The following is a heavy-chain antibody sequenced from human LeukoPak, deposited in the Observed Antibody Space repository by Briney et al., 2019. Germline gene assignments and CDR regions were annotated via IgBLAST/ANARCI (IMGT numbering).Heavy chain of an antibody. CDR1: GGSITSYY. CDR2: IYYSGST. J-gene: IGHJ4*02. Sequence: SETLSLTCTVSGGSITSYYWGWFRQPPGKGLEWIGYIYYSGSTNYNPSLKSGVTISVDTSKNQFSLKLSSVTAADTAVYYCARGRYDTSGYPDDYWGQGTLVTVSS. CDR3: ARGRYDTSGYPDDY. V-gene: IGHV4-59*08. D-gene: IGHD3-22*01.